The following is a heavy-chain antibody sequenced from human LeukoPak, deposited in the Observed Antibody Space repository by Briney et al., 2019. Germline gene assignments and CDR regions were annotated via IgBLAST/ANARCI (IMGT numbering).Heavy chain of an antibody. J-gene: IGHJ6*03. Sequence: PSETLSLTCTVSGGSISSYYWSWIRQPAGKRLEWIGRIYTSGSTNYNPSLKSRVTISVDKSKNQFSLKLSSVTAADTAVYYCARGDFWSGYSPDTYYYMDVWGKGTTVTVSS. D-gene: IGHD3-3*01. V-gene: IGHV4-4*07. CDR2: IYTSGST. CDR3: ARGDFWSGYSPDTYYYMDV. CDR1: GGSISSYY.